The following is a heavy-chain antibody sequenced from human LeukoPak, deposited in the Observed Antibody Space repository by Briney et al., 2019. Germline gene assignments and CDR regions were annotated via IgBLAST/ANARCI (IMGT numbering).Heavy chain of an antibody. CDR2: ISYDGSNK. D-gene: IGHD1-26*01. V-gene: IGHV3-30*03. CDR1: GFTFSSYW. J-gene: IGHJ3*02. CDR3: ARGEREDAFDI. Sequence: PGGSLRLSCAASGFTFSSYWLNWVRQTPGKGLEWVAVISYDGSNKYYADSVKGRFTISRDNSKNTLYLQMNSLRAEDTAVYYCARGEREDAFDIWGQGTMVTVSS.